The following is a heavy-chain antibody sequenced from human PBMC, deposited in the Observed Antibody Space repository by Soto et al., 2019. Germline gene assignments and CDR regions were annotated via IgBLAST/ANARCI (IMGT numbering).Heavy chain of an antibody. D-gene: IGHD3-22*01. V-gene: IGHV1-18*04. CDR1: VYTFTGYY. CDR2: ISPNNGNT. CDR3: VRVIVGATGSAFDI. Sequence: ASVKVSCKASVYTFTGYYMHWVRQAPGQGPEWMGWISPNNGNTNYAQKLQGRVTMTTETSTSTAYMELRSLRSDDTALYYCVRVIVGATGSAFDIWGQGTMVTVSS. J-gene: IGHJ3*02.